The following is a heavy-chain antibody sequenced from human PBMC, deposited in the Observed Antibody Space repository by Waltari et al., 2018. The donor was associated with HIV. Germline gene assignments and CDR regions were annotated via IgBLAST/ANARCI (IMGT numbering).Heavy chain of an antibody. J-gene: IGHJ4*02. D-gene: IGHD4-17*01. Sequence: QVQLVQSGAEVKKPGASVKVSCKASGYTFTSYDINWVRQATGQGLEWRGWMKPNSGNTGYAQRFQGRVTMTRNTSISTAYMELSSLRSEDTAVYFCARGPQDYPKYYFDYWGQGTLVTVSS. CDR1: GYTFTSYD. CDR2: MKPNSGNT. CDR3: ARGPQDYPKYYFDY. V-gene: IGHV1-8*01.